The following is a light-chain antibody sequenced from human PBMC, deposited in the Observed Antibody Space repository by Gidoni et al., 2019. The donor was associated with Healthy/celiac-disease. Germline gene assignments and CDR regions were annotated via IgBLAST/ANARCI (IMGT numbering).Light chain of an antibody. CDR3: MQALQTSIT. Sequence: DIVMTQSPLSLPVTPGEPAPISCRSSQSLLHSNGYNYLDWYLQKPGQSPQLLIYLGSNRASGVPDRFSGSGSGTDFTLKISRVEAEDVGVYYCMQALQTSITFGQGTRLEIK. V-gene: IGKV2-28*01. J-gene: IGKJ5*01. CDR2: LGS. CDR1: QSLLHSNGYNY.